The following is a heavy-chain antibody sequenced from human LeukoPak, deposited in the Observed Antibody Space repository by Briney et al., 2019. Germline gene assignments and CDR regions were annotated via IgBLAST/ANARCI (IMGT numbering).Heavy chain of an antibody. CDR3: ARGDHSGYYYYHGMDV. V-gene: IGHV1-46*01. J-gene: IGHJ6*02. D-gene: IGHD6-19*01. CDR1: GYTFTSYY. CDR2: INPSGGST. Sequence: GASVKVSCKASGYTFTSYYMHWVRQAPGQGLEWMGIINPSGGSTSYAQKFQGRVTMTRDTSTSTVYMELSSLRSEDTAVYYCARGDHSGYYYYHGMDVWGQGTTVTVSS.